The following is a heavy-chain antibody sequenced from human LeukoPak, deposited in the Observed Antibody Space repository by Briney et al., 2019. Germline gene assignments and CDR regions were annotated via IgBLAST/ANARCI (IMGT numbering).Heavy chain of an antibody. V-gene: IGHV3-49*03. CDR1: GFTFGDYA. CDR3: AILEATGDAFDI. D-gene: IGHD5-12*01. J-gene: IGHJ3*02. Sequence: GGSLRLSCTASGFTFGDYAMSWFRQAPGKGLEWVSFIRSKAYGGTTEYAASVKGRFTISRDNSKNTLYLQMNSLRAEDTAVYYCAILEATGDAFDIWGQGTMVTVSS. CDR2: IRSKAYGGTT.